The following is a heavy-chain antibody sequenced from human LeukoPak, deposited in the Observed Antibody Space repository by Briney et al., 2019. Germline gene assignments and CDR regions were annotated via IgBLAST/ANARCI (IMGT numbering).Heavy chain of an antibody. CDR1: GGTFRSYA. D-gene: IGHD3-22*01. J-gene: IGHJ3*02. CDR3: IRDCPYDSSGCAFDI. V-gene: IGHV1-69*04. CDR2: IIPILGIA. Sequence: GSSVKVSCKASGGTFRSYAISWLRQAPGKGLEWMGRIIPILGIANYAQKFQGRVTITADKSTSTAYMELSSLRSEDTAVYYCIRDCPYDSSGCAFDIWGQGTMVTVSS.